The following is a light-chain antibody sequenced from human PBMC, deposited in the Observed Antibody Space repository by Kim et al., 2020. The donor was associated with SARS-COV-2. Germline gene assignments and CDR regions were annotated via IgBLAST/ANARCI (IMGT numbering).Light chain of an antibody. CDR3: QAWDSGTVV. J-gene: IGLJ2*01. CDR2: QDN. V-gene: IGLV3-1*01. CDR1: KLGDKY. Sequence: SYELTQPPSVSVSSGRTASITCSGNKLGDKYVCWYQQRPGQSPVVVIYQDNKRPSGIPERFSASNSGNTATLTISGTQAMDEADYYCQAWDSGTVVFGGGTQLSVL.